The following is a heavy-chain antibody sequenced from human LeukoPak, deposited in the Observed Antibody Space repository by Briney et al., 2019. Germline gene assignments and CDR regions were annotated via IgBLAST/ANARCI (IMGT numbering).Heavy chain of an antibody. Sequence: EASVKVSCKASGYTFTGYYMHWVRQAPGQGLEWMGRINPNSGGTNYAQKFQSRVTMTRDTSISTAYMELSRLRSDDTAVYYCARDTAVAGTRGGFDYWGQGTLVTVFS. V-gene: IGHV1-2*06. CDR1: GYTFTGYY. J-gene: IGHJ4*02. CDR3: ARDTAVAGTRGGFDY. D-gene: IGHD6-19*01. CDR2: INPNSGGT.